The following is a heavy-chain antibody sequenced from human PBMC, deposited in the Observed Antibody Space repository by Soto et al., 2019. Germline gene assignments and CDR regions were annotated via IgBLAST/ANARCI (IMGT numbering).Heavy chain of an antibody. V-gene: IGHV4-59*01. CDR2: IYDSGSP. CDR1: GGSISVCY. J-gene: IGHJ4*02. D-gene: IGHD3-9*01. Sequence: KTSETLSLTCTISGGSISVCYWSWIRQSPGQGLEWIGYIYDSGSPYYNPSLKTRVTISADTSKNQISLKLTSATAADTAVYFCARGVGSSPPRYWGRGTLVTVSS. CDR3: ARGVGSSPPRY.